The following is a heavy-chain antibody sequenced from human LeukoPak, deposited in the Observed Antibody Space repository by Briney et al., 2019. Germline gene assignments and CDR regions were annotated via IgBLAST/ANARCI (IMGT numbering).Heavy chain of an antibody. Sequence: PSETLSLTCTVFGGPISSYYWSWIRQPPGKGLEWIGYIYYSGSTNYNPSLKSRVTISVDTSKNQFSLKLSSVTAADTAVYYCARGLLDGYTHPAAFDIWGQGTMVTVSS. CDR1: GGPISSYY. CDR2: IYYSGST. V-gene: IGHV4-59*01. D-gene: IGHD5-24*01. J-gene: IGHJ3*02. CDR3: ARGLLDGYTHPAAFDI.